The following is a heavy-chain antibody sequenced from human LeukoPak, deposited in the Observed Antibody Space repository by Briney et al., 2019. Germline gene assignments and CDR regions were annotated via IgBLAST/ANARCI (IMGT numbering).Heavy chain of an antibody. Sequence: SETLSLPCTVSGYSISSGYYWGWIRQPPGKGLEWIGSIYHNGSTYYNPSLKSRVTISVDTSTTQFSLKLSSVTAADTAVYYCARDRRDYYDSSAYYQPYYYYMDVWGKGTRSPSP. CDR1: GYSISSGYY. CDR2: IYHNGST. CDR3: ARDRRDYYDSSAYYQPYYYYMDV. J-gene: IGHJ6*03. D-gene: IGHD3-22*01. V-gene: IGHV4-38-2*02.